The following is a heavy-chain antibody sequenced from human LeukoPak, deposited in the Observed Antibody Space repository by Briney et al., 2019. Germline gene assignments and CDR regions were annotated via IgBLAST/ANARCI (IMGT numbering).Heavy chain of an antibody. CDR3: ASPTDYATHYYFAY. CDR2: INHSGST. J-gene: IGHJ4*02. D-gene: IGHD4-17*01. V-gene: IGHV4-34*01. CDR1: GGPFSDYY. Sequence: PSETLSLTCAVYGGPFSDYYWSWIRQPPGKGLEWIGEINHSGSTNFNPSLKSRVTISVDTSKRQFSLQLSSVTAADTAVYYCASPTDYATHYYFAYWGQGTLVTVSS.